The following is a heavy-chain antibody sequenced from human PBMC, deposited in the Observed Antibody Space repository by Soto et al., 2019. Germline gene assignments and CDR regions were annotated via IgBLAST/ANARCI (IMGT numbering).Heavy chain of an antibody. D-gene: IGHD7-27*01. J-gene: IGHJ4*02. V-gene: IGHV1-69*01. CDR1: GGTFNSFG. CDR2: IIPVFGTT. CDR3: AIEFWGRGGYYLDS. Sequence: QVHVVQSGAEVKKPGSSVKVTCKAFGGTFNSFGMNWVRHAPGQGLEWMGGIIPVFGTTKYAQKFRDRVTLVADGSTSASYMELSSLTSDDTAVYYCAIEFWGRGGYYLDSWGQGTLVTVSS.